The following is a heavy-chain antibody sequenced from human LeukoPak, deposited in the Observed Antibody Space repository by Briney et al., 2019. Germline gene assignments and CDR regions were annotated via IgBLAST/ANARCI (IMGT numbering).Heavy chain of an antibody. D-gene: IGHD3-10*01. CDR3: ARAHGSGSPTAWFDP. Sequence: SETLSLTCTVSGGSISSYYWSWIRQPPGKGLEWIGYIYYSGSTNYNPSLKSRVTISVDTSKNQFSLKLSSVTAADTAVYYCARAHGSGSPTAWFDPWGQGTLVTVSS. V-gene: IGHV4-59*01. CDR1: GGSISSYY. CDR2: IYYSGST. J-gene: IGHJ5*02.